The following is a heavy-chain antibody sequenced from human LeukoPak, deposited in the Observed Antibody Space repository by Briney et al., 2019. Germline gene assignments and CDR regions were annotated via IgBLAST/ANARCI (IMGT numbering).Heavy chain of an antibody. CDR2: INHSGST. D-gene: IGHD6-13*01. CDR3: ARAVGGAAAELFDY. V-gene: IGHV4-34*01. CDR1: GGSFSGYY. J-gene: IGHJ4*02. Sequence: PSETLSLTCAVYGGSFSGYYWSWLRQPPGKGLEWLGEINHSGSTNYNPSLKSRVAISVDTSKNQFSLKLSSVTAADTAVYYCARAVGGAAAELFDYWGQGTLVTVSS.